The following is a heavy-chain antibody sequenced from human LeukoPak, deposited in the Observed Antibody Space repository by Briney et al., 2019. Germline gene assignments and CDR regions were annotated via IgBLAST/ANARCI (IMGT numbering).Heavy chain of an antibody. CDR1: GYTFTGYY. Sequence: ASVKVSCQPSGYTFTGYYMHWVRQAPGQGLEWMGWINPNSGGTNYAQKLQGRVTMTRNPSISTAYMEVSRLRSDDPAVYYRARNPRHYDGSDYWGQGTLVPVSS. V-gene: IGHV1-2*02. D-gene: IGHD3-16*01. CDR2: INPNSGGT. CDR3: ARNPRHYDGSDY. J-gene: IGHJ4*02.